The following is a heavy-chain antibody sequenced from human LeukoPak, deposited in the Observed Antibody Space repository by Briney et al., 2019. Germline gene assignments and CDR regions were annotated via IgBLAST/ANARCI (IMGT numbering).Heavy chain of an antibody. D-gene: IGHD3-22*01. Sequence: ASVKVSCKASGYTFTGYYMHWVRQAPGQGLEWMGRINPNSGGTNYAQKFQGRVTMTRDTSISTAYMELSRLRSDDTAVYYCARDLGYYDSSGYTQGDYWGQGTLVTVPS. CDR2: INPNSGGT. J-gene: IGHJ4*02. CDR3: ARDLGYYDSSGYTQGDY. V-gene: IGHV1-2*06. CDR1: GYTFTGYY.